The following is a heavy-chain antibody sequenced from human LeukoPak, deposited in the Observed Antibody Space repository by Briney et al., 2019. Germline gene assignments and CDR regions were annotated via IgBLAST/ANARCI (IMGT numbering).Heavy chain of an antibody. Sequence: ASVKVSCKASGYTFTFYAITWVRQAPGQGLEWMGKITPSDGSTTYAQKFQGRVIMTRDTSTSTVYMELNNLSSEDTAVYYCARDTYGSDYWGQGTLVTVSS. J-gene: IGHJ4*02. CDR3: ARDTYGSDY. CDR2: ITPSDGST. V-gene: IGHV1-46*01. CDR1: GYTFTFYA. D-gene: IGHD3-10*01.